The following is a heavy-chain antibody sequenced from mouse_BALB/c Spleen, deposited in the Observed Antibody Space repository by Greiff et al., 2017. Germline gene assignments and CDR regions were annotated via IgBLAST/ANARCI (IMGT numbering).Heavy chain of an antibody. D-gene: IGHD2-2*01. CDR1: GFTFSSYA. Sequence: EVMLVESGGGLVKPGGSLKLSCAASGFTFSSYAMSWVRQSPEKRLEWVAEISSGGSYTYYPDTVTGRFTISRDNAKNTLYLEMSSLRSEDTAMYYCARRGIYYGYDYWGQGTTLTVSS. CDR3: ARRGIYYGYDY. CDR2: ISSGGSYT. V-gene: IGHV5-9-4*01. J-gene: IGHJ2*01.